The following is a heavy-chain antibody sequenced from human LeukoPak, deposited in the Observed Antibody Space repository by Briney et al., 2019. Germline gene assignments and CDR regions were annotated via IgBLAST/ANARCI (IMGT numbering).Heavy chain of an antibody. J-gene: IGHJ6*03. Sequence: SETLSLTCTVSGGSISSGGYYWSWIRQPPGKGLEWIGYIYHSGSTYYNPSLKSRVTISVDRSKNQFSLKLSSVTAADTAVYYCARDQPGNYYYMDVWAKGPRSPSP. CDR2: IYHSGST. V-gene: IGHV4-30-2*01. CDR1: GGSISSGGYY. CDR3: ARDQPGNYYYMDV.